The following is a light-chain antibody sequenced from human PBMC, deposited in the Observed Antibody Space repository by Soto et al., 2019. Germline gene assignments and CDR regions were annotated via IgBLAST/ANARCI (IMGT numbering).Light chain of an antibody. V-gene: IGLV1-44*01. CDR1: SSNIGSST. CDR3: ASWDVSLNGMV. J-gene: IGLJ2*01. Sequence: QSVLTQPPSASGTPGQRVTISCSGSSSNIGSSTVNWYQQLPGTAPKLLIYSNNLRPSGVPDRFSGSKSGASASLAISGLQSEDEAHFYCASWDVSLNGMVFGGGTKLTVL. CDR2: SNN.